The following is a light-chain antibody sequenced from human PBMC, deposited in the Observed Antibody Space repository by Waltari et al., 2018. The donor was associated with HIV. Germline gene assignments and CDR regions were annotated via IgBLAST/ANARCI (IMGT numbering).Light chain of an antibody. J-gene: IGLJ2*01. CDR3: CAYAGSTTYVI. CDR2: EVS. V-gene: IGLV2-23*02. Sequence: CTGTSSDVGGYNLVSWYQQHPGKAPKLMIYEVSKRHSGVSNRFSGSKSGNTASLTISGLQAEDEADYYCCAYAGSTTYVIFGGGTKLTVL. CDR1: SSDVGGYNL.